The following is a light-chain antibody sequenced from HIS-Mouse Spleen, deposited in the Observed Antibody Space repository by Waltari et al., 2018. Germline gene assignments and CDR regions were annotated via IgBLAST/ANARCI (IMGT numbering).Light chain of an antibody. J-gene: IGLJ2*01. CDR2: DVS. CDR1: SSDVVGYHY. V-gene: IGLV2-11*01. CDR3: CSYAGSYPVV. Sequence: QSALTQPRSVSGSPGQSVTISCTGTSSDVVGYHYVSWYQQHPGKAPKLMIYDVSKRPSGVPDRFSGSKSGNTASLTISGLQAEDEADYSCCSYAGSYPVVFGGGTKLTVL.